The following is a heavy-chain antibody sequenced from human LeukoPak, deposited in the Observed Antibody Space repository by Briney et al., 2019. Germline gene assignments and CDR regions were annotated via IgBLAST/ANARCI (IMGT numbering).Heavy chain of an antibody. CDR3: ARDVVRGVVDY. V-gene: IGHV3-7*03. Sequence: GGSLRLSCATSGFTFSSNWMSWVRHVPGRGLDWVANIKPDGSAQYYAASVKGRFTVSRDNAKNSLYLQMNSLRAEDTAVYYCARDVVRGVVDYWGQGTLVTVSS. CDR1: GFTFSSNW. CDR2: IKPDGSAQ. J-gene: IGHJ4*02. D-gene: IGHD3-10*01.